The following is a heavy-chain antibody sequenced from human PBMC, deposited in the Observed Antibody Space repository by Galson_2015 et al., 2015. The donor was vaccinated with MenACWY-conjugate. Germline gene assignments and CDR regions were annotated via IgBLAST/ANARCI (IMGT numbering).Heavy chain of an antibody. CDR3: ARGLIITMVRGRYYYYYMDV. D-gene: IGHD3-10*01. Sequence: SVKVSCKASGGTFSSYAISWVRQAPGQGLEWMGGIIPIFGTANYAQKFQGRVTITADESTSTAYMELSSLRSEDTAVYYCARGLIITMVRGRYYYYYMDVWGKATTVTVSS. J-gene: IGHJ6*03. V-gene: IGHV1-69*13. CDR1: GGTFSSYA. CDR2: IIPIFGTA.